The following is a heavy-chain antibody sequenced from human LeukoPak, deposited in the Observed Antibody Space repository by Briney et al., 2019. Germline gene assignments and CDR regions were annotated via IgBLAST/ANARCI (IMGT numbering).Heavy chain of an antibody. CDR3: ARIGFYYYDSSGPIFGAFDI. V-gene: IGHV3-23*01. CDR1: GFTFSSYA. Sequence: GGSLRLSCAASGFTFSSYAMGWVRQAPGKGLEWVSAISGSGGSTYYADSVKGRFTISRDNSKNTLYLQMNSLRAEDTAVYYCARIGFYYYDSSGPIFGAFDIWGQGTMVTVSS. CDR2: ISGSGGST. J-gene: IGHJ3*02. D-gene: IGHD3-22*01.